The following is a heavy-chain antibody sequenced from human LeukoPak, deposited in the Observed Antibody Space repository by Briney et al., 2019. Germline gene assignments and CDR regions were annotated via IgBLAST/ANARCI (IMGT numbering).Heavy chain of an antibody. CDR1: GFXFSDYW. Sequence: GGSLRLSCTASGFXFSDYWIHWVRQAPGKGLVWVSRINTDGSGTIYADSVKGRFTISRDNANNTLYLQMNSLRAEDTALYYCARAKPGGNWFDPWGQGTLVTVSS. J-gene: IGHJ5*02. V-gene: IGHV3-74*01. CDR2: INTDGSGT. CDR3: ARAKPGGNWFDP. D-gene: IGHD3-16*01.